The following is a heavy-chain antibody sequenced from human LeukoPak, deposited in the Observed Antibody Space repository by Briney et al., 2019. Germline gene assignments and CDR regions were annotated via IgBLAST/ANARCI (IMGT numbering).Heavy chain of an antibody. CDR1: GGCVSSGNYY. CDR3: ARDSALLAAYPMFPP. CDR2: MHYSVTT. D-gene: IGHD3-9*01. J-gene: IGHJ5*02. V-gene: IGHV4-61*01. Sequence: SESLSLTCTVSGGCVSSGNYYWGWMRQAPGKGLEWVGYMHYSVTTSPHPSLTTRVTISIDPSKNPFSLKLNFVTAADTAAYSCARDSALLAAYPMFPPSGQAALVTASS.